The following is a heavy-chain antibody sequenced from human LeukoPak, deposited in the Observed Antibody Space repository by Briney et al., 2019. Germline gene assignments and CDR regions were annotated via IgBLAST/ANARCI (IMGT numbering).Heavy chain of an antibody. D-gene: IGHD3-10*01. J-gene: IGHJ4*02. CDR1: VFTFISYA. CDR3: PTWPGGGVIITSYFDY. V-gene: IGHV3-23*01. Sequence: GGSLRLSCAASVFTFISYAMGSVRHAPGKGLEWVSADTGSGGSTYYADSVKGRFTISRDNSKNTLYLQMNSLRAEDTAVYYCPTWPGGGVIITSYFDYWGQGTLVTVSP. CDR2: DTGSGGST.